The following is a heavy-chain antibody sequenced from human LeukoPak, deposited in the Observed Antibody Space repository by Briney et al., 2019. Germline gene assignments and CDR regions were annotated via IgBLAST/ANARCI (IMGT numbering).Heavy chain of an antibody. V-gene: IGHV1-69*01. CDR3: ARGGRYYDSSGYSSGHAFDI. J-gene: IGHJ3*02. CDR1: GGTFSSYA. CDR2: IIPIFGTA. Sequence: SVKVSCKASGGTFSSYAISWVRQAPGQGLEWMGGIIPIFGTANYAQRFQGRVTITADESTSTAYMELSSLRSEDTAVYYCARGGRYYDSSGYSSGHAFDIWGQGRMVTVSS. D-gene: IGHD3-22*01.